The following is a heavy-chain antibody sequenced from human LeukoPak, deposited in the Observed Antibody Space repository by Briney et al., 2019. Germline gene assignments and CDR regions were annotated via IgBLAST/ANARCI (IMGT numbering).Heavy chain of an antibody. CDR1: GFTFSSYA. J-gene: IGHJ4*02. CDR2: INSDGSST. V-gene: IGHV3-74*01. Sequence: GGSLRLSCAASGFTFSSYAMSWVRQAPGKGLEWVSRINSDGSSTSYADSVKGRFTISRDNAKNTLYLQMNSLRTEDTAVYYCARDQGHSSSWYNYWGQGTLVTVSS. D-gene: IGHD6-13*01. CDR3: ARDQGHSSSWYNY.